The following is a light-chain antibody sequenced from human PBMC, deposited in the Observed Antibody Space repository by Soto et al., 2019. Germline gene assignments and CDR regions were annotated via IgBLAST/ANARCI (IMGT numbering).Light chain of an antibody. CDR3: CSYAGSYSYV. CDR2: DVI. J-gene: IGLJ1*01. Sequence: QSALTQPRSVSGSPGQSVTISCTGTSSDVGNYNYVSWYQQHPGKAPKLMIYDVIKRPSGVPDRFSGTKSGNTASLTISGLQAEDEADYYCCSYAGSYSYVFGTGTKLPVL. CDR1: SSDVGNYNY. V-gene: IGLV2-11*01.